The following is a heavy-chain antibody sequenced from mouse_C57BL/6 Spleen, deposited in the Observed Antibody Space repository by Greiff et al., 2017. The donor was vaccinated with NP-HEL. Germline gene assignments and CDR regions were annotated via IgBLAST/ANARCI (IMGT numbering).Heavy chain of an antibody. V-gene: IGHV1-69*01. CDR3: ARGRRGFAY. CDR2: IDPSDSYT. CDR1: GYTFTSYW. Sequence: QVQLQQPGAELVMPGASVKLSCKASGYTFTSYWMHWVKQRPGQGLEWIGEIDPSDSYTNYNQKFKGKSTLTVDKSSSTAYMQLSSLTSEESAVYYCARGRRGFAYWGQGTLVTVSA. D-gene: IGHD2-12*01. J-gene: IGHJ3*01.